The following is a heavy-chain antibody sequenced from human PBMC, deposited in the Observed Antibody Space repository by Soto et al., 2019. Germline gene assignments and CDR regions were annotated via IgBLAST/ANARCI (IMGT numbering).Heavy chain of an antibody. CDR2: IYWDDDK. Sequence: QITLKESGPTLVKPTQTLTLTCTFSGFSLRKSGMGVGWIRQPPGQAREWLAIIYWDDDKRYTPSLKNRLTITTDTSKDRVVLTMTNMDPMDTGTYYCAHRPGDNWFDPWGQGTLVTVSS. J-gene: IGHJ5*02. V-gene: IGHV2-5*02. D-gene: IGHD3-10*01. CDR3: AHRPGDNWFDP. CDR1: GFSLRKSGMG.